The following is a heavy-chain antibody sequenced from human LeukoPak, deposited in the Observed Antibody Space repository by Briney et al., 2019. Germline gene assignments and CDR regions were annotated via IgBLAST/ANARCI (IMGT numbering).Heavy chain of an antibody. V-gene: IGHV4-39*07. J-gene: IGHJ4*02. CDR3: ARGRSHRYQRYSGSLTGGVVDY. Sequence: PSETLSLTCTVSGGSISSGSYYWAWIRQPPGKGLEWIGSIYNSGSTYYNPSLKSRVTISVDTSKNQFSLKLSSVTAADTAVYYCARGRSHRYQRYSGSLTGGVVDYWGQGTLVTVSS. CDR2: IYNSGST. CDR1: GGSISSGSYY. D-gene: IGHD1-26*01.